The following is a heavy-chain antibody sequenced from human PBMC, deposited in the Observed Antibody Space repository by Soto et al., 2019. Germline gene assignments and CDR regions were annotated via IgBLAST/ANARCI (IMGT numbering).Heavy chain of an antibody. CDR3: ARDNYFWSGSLDY. J-gene: IGHJ4*02. Sequence: ASVKVSCKASGYTFTTYGFSWVRQAPGQGLQWMGCISGYNGNTNYAQKLQGRVSMTTDTSANTAYMELRSLRSGDTAVYYCARDNYFWSGSLDYWGQGTQVTVSS. D-gene: IGHD3-3*01. CDR2: ISGYNGNT. CDR1: GYTFTTYG. V-gene: IGHV1-18*01.